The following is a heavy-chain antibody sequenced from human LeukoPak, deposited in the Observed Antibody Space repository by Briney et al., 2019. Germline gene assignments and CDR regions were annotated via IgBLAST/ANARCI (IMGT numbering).Heavy chain of an antibody. D-gene: IGHD3-22*01. V-gene: IGHV4-31*03. CDR2: IYYSGST. CDR3: ATFPGSYYDSSGYR. CDR1: GGSISSGGYY. Sequence: SETLSLTCTVSGGSISSGGYYWSWIRQHPGKGLEWIGYIYYSGSTYHNPSLKSRVTISVDTSKNQFSLKLSSVTAADTAVYYCATFPGSYYDSSGYRWGQGTLVTVSS. J-gene: IGHJ4*02.